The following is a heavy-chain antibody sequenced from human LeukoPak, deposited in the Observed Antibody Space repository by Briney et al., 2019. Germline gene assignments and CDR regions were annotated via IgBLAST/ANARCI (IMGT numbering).Heavy chain of an antibody. J-gene: IGHJ5*02. V-gene: IGHV1-2*02. Sequence: GASVKVSCKAYGYTFTAYYMHWVRQAPGQGPEWMGWINPKSGDTNYAQKFQGRVTMTRDTSISTVYMELSSLRSEDTAVYYCARVFGELPNWFDPWGQGTLVTVSS. CDR1: GYTFTAYY. CDR2: INPKSGDT. CDR3: ARVFGELPNWFDP. D-gene: IGHD3-10*01.